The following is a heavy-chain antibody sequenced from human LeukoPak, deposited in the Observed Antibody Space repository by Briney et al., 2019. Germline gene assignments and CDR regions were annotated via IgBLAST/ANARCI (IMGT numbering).Heavy chain of an antibody. CDR2: IYYSGST. CDR1: GGSISSYY. CDR3: ARGYCSGGNCYYFDY. D-gene: IGHD2-15*01. J-gene: IGHJ4*02. V-gene: IGHV4-59*08. Sequence: PSETLSLTCTVSGGSISSYYWSWIRQPPGKGLEWIGYIYYSGSTNYNPSLKSRVTISVDTSKNQFSLRLSSVTAADTAVYYCARGYCSGGNCYYFDYWGQGTLVTVSS.